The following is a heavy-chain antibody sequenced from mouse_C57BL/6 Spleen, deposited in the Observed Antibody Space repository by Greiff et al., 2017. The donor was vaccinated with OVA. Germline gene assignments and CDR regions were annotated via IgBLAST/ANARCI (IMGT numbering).Heavy chain of an antibody. CDR3: ARKVDGYYGWFAY. Sequence: QVQLQQPGAELVMPGASVKLSCKASGYTFTSYWMHWVKQRPGQGLEWIGEIDPSDSYTNYNQKFKGKSTLTVDKSSSTAYMQLSSLTSEDSAVYYGARKVDGYYGWFAYWGQGTLVTVSA. CDR1: GYTFTSYW. J-gene: IGHJ3*01. CDR2: IDPSDSYT. D-gene: IGHD2-3*01. V-gene: IGHV1-69*01.